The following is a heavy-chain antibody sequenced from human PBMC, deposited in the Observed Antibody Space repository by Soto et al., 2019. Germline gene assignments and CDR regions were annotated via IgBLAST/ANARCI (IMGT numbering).Heavy chain of an antibody. CDR1: GGTFSSYT. D-gene: IGHD6-13*01. Sequence: QVQLVQSGAEVKKPGSSVKVSCKASGGTFSSYTISWVRQAPGQGLEWMGRIIPILGIANYAQKFQGRVTITADKSTSTAYMELSSLRSEDTAVYYCVSPLGIAAAGTYYYYYGMDVWGQGTTVTVSS. J-gene: IGHJ6*02. CDR2: IIPILGIA. CDR3: VSPLGIAAAGTYYYYYGMDV. V-gene: IGHV1-69*02.